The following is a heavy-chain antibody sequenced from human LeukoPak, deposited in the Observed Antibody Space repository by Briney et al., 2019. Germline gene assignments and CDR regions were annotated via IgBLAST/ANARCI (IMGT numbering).Heavy chain of an antibody. CDR1: GYTFTGYY. CDR2: TNPNSGGT. J-gene: IGHJ6*02. V-gene: IGHV1-2*02. Sequence: GASVKVSCKASGYTFTGYYMHWVRQAPGQGLEWMGWTNPNSGGTNYAQKFQGRVTMTRDTSISTAYMELSRLRSDDTAVCYCARDIVVVVAANYYGMDVWGQGTTVTVSS. D-gene: IGHD2-15*01. CDR3: ARDIVVVVAANYYGMDV.